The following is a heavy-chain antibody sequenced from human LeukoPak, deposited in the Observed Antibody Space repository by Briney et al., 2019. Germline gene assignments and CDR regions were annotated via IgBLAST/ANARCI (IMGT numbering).Heavy chain of an antibody. Sequence: SETLSLTCTVSGGSISSSSYYWGWIRQLPGKGLEWIGSIYYSGSTYYNPSLKSRVTISVDTSKNQFSLKLSSVTAADTAVYYCASGVNIAVAGTIDYWGQGTLVTVSS. CDR1: GGSISSSSYY. CDR3: ASGVNIAVAGTIDY. V-gene: IGHV4-39*07. D-gene: IGHD6-19*01. J-gene: IGHJ4*02. CDR2: IYYSGST.